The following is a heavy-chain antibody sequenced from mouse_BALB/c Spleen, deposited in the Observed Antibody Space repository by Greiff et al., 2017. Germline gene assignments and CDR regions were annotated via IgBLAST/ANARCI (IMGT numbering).Heavy chain of an antibody. J-gene: IGHJ4*01. CDR2: ISSGGSYT. CDR3: ASYYDYDGGDN. Sequence: EVMLVESGGGLVKPGGSLKLSCAASGFTFSSYAMSWVRQSPEKRREWVAEISSGGSYTYYPDTVTGRFTISRDNAKNTLYLEMSSLRSEDTAMYYCASYYDYDGGDNRGQRTSVT. D-gene: IGHD2-4*01. V-gene: IGHV5-9-4*01. CDR1: GFTFSSYA.